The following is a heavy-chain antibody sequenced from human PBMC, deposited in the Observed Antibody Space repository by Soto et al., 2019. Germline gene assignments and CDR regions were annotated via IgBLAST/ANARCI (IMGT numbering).Heavy chain of an antibody. V-gene: IGHV1-69*13. CDR1: GGTFSSYA. CDR2: IIPIFGTA. CDR3: ARGASIAARPFDY. Sequence: SVKVSCKASGGTFSSYAISWGRQAPGQGLEWMGGIIPIFGTANYAQKFQGRVTITADESTSTAYMELSSLRSEDTAVYYCARGASIAARPFDYWGQGTLVTVSS. D-gene: IGHD6-6*01. J-gene: IGHJ4*02.